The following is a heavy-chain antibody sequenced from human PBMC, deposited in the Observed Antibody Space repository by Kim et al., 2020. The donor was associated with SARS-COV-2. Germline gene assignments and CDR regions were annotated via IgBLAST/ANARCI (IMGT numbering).Heavy chain of an antibody. Sequence: SETLSLTCTVSGGSISSSSYYWGWIRQPPGKGLEWIGSIYYSGSTYYNPSLKSRVTISVDTSKNQFSLKLSSVTAADTAVYYCASQNYYGSGSYYIFPPEFDPWGQGTLVTVSS. V-gene: IGHV4-39*01. J-gene: IGHJ5*02. D-gene: IGHD3-10*01. CDR2: IYYSGST. CDR1: GGSISSSSYY. CDR3: ASQNYYGSGSYYIFPPEFDP.